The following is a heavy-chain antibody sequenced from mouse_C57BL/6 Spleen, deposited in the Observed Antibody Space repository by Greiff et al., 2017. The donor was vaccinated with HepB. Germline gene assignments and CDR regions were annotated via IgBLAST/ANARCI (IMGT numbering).Heavy chain of an antibody. D-gene: IGHD1-1*01. CDR2: IDPSDSET. CDR1: GYTFTSYW. CDR3: ASSLNYDGSSAFAY. V-gene: IGHV1-52*01. Sequence: QVQLQQPGAELVRPGSSVKLSCKASGYTFTSYWMHWVKQRPIQGLEWIGNIDPSDSETHYNQKFKDKATLTVDKSSSTAYMQLSSLTSEDSAVYYCASSLNYDGSSAFAYWGQGTLVTVSA. J-gene: IGHJ3*01.